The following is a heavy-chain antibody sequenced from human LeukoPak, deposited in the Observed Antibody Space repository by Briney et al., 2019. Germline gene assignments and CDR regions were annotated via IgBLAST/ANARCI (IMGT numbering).Heavy chain of an antibody. J-gene: IGHJ4*02. D-gene: IGHD3-3*01. CDR2: ISSNGGSK. V-gene: IGHV3-64*01. CDR3: ARGYDFWSGYWSHSDY. Sequence: GGSLRLSCAASGFTFSSYAMHWVRQAPGKGLEYVSAISSNGGSKYYENSVKGRFNLSRENSKNTLYLQMGSLRAEDMAVYYCARGYDFWSGYWSHSDYWGQGTLVTVSS. CDR1: GFTFSSYA.